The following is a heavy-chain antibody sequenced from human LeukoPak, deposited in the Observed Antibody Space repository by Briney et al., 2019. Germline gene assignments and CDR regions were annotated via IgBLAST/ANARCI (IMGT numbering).Heavy chain of an antibody. Sequence: GGSLRLSCAASGFTFSTYSMNWVRQAPGKGLEWISYISPSSTIYYSDSVKGRFTISRDNAKNSLFLQMNSLRDEDTAVYYCAKLGIGEHEISGYFYETQSSGVDVWGQGTMVIVSS. D-gene: IGHD3-22*01. V-gene: IGHV3-48*02. CDR3: AKLGIGEHEISGYFYETQSSGVDV. CDR1: GFTFSTYS. J-gene: IGHJ3*01. CDR2: ISPSSTI.